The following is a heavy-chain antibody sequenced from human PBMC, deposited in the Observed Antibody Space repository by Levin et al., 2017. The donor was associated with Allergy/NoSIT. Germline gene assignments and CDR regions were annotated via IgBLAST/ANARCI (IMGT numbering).Heavy chain of an antibody. V-gene: IGHV1-18*01. J-gene: IGHJ3*02. CDR2: ISAYNGNT. CDR3: ARDVGDAFDI. CDR1: GYTFTSYD. Sequence: PGGSLRLSCKASGYTFTSYDINWVRQAPGQGLEWMGWISAYNGNTNYAQKLQGRVTMTTDTSTSTAYMELRSLRSDDTAVYYCARDVGDAFDIWGQGTMVTVSS. D-gene: IGHD1-26*01.